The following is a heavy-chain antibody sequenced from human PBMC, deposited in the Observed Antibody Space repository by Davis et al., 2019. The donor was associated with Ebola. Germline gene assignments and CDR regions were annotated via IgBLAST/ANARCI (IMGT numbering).Heavy chain of an antibody. J-gene: IGHJ4*02. CDR1: GFTLSNYA. Sequence: GESLKISCAASGFTLSNYAMHWVRQAPGKGLEWVSAISGSGGSTYYADSVKGRFTISRDNSKNTLYLQMNSLRAEDTAVYYCAKGSSIYSGSYLDYWGQGTLVTVSS. CDR2: ISGSGGST. V-gene: IGHV3-23*01. D-gene: IGHD1-26*01. CDR3: AKGSSIYSGSYLDY.